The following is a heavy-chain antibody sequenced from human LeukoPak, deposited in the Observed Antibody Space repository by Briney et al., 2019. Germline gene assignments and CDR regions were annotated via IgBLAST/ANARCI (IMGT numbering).Heavy chain of an antibody. J-gene: IGHJ6*03. V-gene: IGHV3-53*01. CDR1: GFTVSSIY. CDR3: AREVVAASNYYHYYYMDI. D-gene: IGHD2-15*01. Sequence: GGSLRPSCAASGFTVSSIYMSWVRQAPGKGLEWVSVIYSGGDTYYADSVKGRFTISRDNSKNTLYLQMNSLRAEDTAVYHCAREVVAASNYYHYYYMDIWGKGTTVTVSS. CDR2: IYSGGDT.